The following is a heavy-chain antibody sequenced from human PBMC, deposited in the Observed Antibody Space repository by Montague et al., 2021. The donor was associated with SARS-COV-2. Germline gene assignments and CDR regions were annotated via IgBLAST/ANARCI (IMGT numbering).Heavy chain of an antibody. CDR1: GGSFSGYY. CDR3: ARAFPVTTFFYCYYGMDV. V-gene: IGHV4-34*01. CDR2: INHSGST. D-gene: IGHD4-17*01. J-gene: IGHJ6*02. Sequence: SETLSLTCAVYGGSFSGYYWSWIRQPPGKGLEWIGEINHSGSTNYNPSLKSRVTISVDTSKNQFSLELHSLTAADTAVYYCARAFPVTTFFYCYYGMDVWGQGTTVTVSS.